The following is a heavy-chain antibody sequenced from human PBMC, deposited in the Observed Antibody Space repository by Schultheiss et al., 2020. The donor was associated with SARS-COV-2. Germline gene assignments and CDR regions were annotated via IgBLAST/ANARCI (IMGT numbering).Heavy chain of an antibody. Sequence: SETLSLTCTVSGGSISSSSYYWGWIRQPPGKGLEWIGTIYYRGSIYYNPSLKSRVTISVDTSKSQFSLKLSSVTAADTAVYYCARAIILRVAFDIWGQGTMVTVSS. V-gene: IGHV4-39*01. CDR3: ARAIILRVAFDI. J-gene: IGHJ3*02. CDR1: GGSISSSSYY. D-gene: IGHD3-3*01. CDR2: IYYRGSI.